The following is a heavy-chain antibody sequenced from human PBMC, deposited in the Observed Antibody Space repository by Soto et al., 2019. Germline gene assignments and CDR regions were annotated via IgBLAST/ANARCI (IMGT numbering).Heavy chain of an antibody. D-gene: IGHD6-13*01. Sequence: PSETLSLTCAADGGSLSGYYWRWVRQPPGKGLEWSGEHNHSGSTNYNPSLKMRVTISVDTSKNQLSLKLSSVNAADTAVYYCASGAIAAAGNPGAFDIWGQGTMVTVSS. CDR2: HNHSGST. J-gene: IGHJ3*02. CDR1: GGSLSGYY. CDR3: ASGAIAAAGNPGAFDI. V-gene: IGHV4-34*01.